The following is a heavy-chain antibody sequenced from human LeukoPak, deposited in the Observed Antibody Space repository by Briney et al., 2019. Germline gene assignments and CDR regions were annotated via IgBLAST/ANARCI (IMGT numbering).Heavy chain of an antibody. CDR2: IYYSGNT. V-gene: IGHV4-39*07. J-gene: IGHJ4*02. CDR1: GGSISSSGYY. D-gene: IGHD3-22*01. CDR3: ARSSESYDSSGYYSYYFDY. Sequence: SETLSLTCTVSGGSISSSGYYWAWIRQPPGEGLECIGSIYYSGNTNYNPSLKSRGTISVDTSKNQYSLKLSSVTAADTAVYYCARSSESYDSSGYYSYYFDYWGQGTLVTVSS.